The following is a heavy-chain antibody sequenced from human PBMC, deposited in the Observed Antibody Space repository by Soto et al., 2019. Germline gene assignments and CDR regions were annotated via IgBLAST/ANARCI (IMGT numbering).Heavy chain of an antibody. CDR1: GGSISSYY. J-gene: IGHJ4*02. CDR3: ARDLGGLPQPRFDY. CDR2: IYYSGST. Sequence: SETLSLTCTVSGGSISSYYWSWIRQPPGKGLEWIGYIYYSGSTNYNPALKSRVTISVDTSTNQFSLRLSSVTAADTAVYYCARDLGGLPQPRFDYWGQGTLVTVSS. D-gene: IGHD2-15*01. V-gene: IGHV4-59*01.